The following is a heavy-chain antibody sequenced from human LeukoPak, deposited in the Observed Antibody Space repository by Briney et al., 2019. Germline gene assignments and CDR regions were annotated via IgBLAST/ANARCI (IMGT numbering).Heavy chain of an antibody. D-gene: IGHD6-19*01. CDR3: ASTPDSSGWPYNWFDP. CDR2: ISAYNGNT. Sequence: GASVKVSCKXSGYTFTSYGISWVRQAPGQGLEWMGRISAYNGNTNYSQKLQGRVTMTTDTSTSAAYMELRSLRSDDTAVYYCASTPDSSGWPYNWFDPWGQGTLVTVSS. J-gene: IGHJ5*02. V-gene: IGHV1-18*01. CDR1: GYTFTSYG.